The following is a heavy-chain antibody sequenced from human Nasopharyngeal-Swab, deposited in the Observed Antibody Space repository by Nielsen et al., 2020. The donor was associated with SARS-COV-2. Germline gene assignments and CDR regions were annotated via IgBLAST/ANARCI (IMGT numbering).Heavy chain of an antibody. CDR1: GGSISSSYW. CDR2: ISHNGNA. Sequence: SETLSLTCAVSGGSISSSYWWSWVRQPPGKGLEWIGEISHNGNANYHPSLKSRVTISLDESRNQFSLNLNSVTAADTAVYYCARSRRGAFDYWGLGTLVTVSS. V-gene: IGHV4-4*02. D-gene: IGHD2-2*01. J-gene: IGHJ4*02. CDR3: ARSRRGAFDY.